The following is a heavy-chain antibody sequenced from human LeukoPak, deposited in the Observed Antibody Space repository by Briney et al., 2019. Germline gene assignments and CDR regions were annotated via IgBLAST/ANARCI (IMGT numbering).Heavy chain of an antibody. J-gene: IGHJ5*02. CDR3: AREGFYDYWGNSYTGNWLDP. CDR2: ISASNGAT. Sequence: ASVKVSCKASGYKFTTAGISWVRQAPGRGLEWMGWISASNGATKYSQKFQGRITMTTDTMTTAHMELRSLRSDDTAIYYWAREGFYDYWGNSYTGNWLDPWGQGTPVTVSS. CDR1: GYKFTTAG. D-gene: IGHD3-3*01. V-gene: IGHV1-18*01.